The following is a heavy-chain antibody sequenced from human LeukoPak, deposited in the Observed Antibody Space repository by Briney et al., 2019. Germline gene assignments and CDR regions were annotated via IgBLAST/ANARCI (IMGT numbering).Heavy chain of an antibody. V-gene: IGHV1-69*04. D-gene: IGHD3-22*01. CDR1: GYTFTGYY. CDR2: IIPILGIA. Sequence: ASVKVSCKASGYTFTGYYMHWVRQAPGQGLEWMGRIIPILGIANYAQKFQGRVTITADKSTSTAYMELSSLRSEDTAVYYCARERVPDYYDSSGYYDMVTFPNDYWGQGTLVTVSS. J-gene: IGHJ4*02. CDR3: ARERVPDYYDSSGYYDMVTFPNDY.